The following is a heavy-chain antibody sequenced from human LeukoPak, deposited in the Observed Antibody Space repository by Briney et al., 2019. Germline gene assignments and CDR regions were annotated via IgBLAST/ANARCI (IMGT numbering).Heavy chain of an antibody. V-gene: IGHV4-39*07. J-gene: IGHJ5*02. D-gene: IGHD3-3*01. Sequence: SETLSLTCTVSGGSISSSSYYWGWIRQPPGKGLEWIGSIYYSGSTYYNPSLKSRVTISVDTSKNQFSLKLSSVTAAGTAVYYCARGRPALRFLEWLSWGNNWFDPWGQGTLVTVSS. CDR3: ARGRPALRFLEWLSWGNNWFDP. CDR2: IYYSGST. CDR1: GGSISSSSYY.